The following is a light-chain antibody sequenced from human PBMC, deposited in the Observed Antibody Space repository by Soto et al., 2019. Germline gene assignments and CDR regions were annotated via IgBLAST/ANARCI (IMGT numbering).Light chain of an antibody. V-gene: IGLV2-11*01. CDR2: DVS. J-gene: IGLJ1*01. CDR1: SSDVGGYNY. Sequence: QSALTQPRSVSGSPGQSVTISCTGTSSDVGGYNYVSWYQQHPGKAPKLIIYDVSKRPSGVPDCFSGSKAGNTASLTISRLQAEDEADYYCSSSTSNSAYFFGTVTKLTLL. CDR3: SSSTSNSAYF.